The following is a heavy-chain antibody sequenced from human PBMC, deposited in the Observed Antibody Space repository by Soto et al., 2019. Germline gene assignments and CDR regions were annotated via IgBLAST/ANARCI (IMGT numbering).Heavy chain of an antibody. CDR3: ASDRLRGYDSSGFYS. Sequence: QIQLVQSGAEWRKPGASVKVSCKASGYSFSFYGINWVRQAPGQGLEWMGWVHPSDGNRSFAQKFEDRVSMTTATSTNTVFLERRSLKSDDTAIYYCASDRLRGYDSSGFYSWGRGTMVTVSS. D-gene: IGHD3-22*01. CDR2: VHPSDGNR. V-gene: IGHV1-18*01. CDR1: GYSFSFYG. J-gene: IGHJ4*02.